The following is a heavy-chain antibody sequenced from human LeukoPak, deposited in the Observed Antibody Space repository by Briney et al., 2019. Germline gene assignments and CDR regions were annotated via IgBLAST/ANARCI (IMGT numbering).Heavy chain of an antibody. J-gene: IGHJ4*02. CDR3: ARETSGVSAAGYFDY. D-gene: IGHD2-2*01. Sequence: ASVKVSCKASGYTFTAYYMHWVRQAPGQGLEWMGWINPNSGGTNYAQKFLGRVTMTRDTSISTAYMELSRLRSDDTAVYYCARETSGVSAAGYFDYWGQGTLVTVSS. CDR1: GYTFTAYY. V-gene: IGHV1-2*02. CDR2: INPNSGGT.